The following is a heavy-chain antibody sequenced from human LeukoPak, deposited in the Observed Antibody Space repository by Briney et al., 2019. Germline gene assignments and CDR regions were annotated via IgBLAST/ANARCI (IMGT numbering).Heavy chain of an antibody. CDR1: GGSISSYY. J-gene: IGHJ5*02. D-gene: IGHD3-9*01. Sequence: SETLSLTCTVSGGSISSYYWSWIRQPPGKGLEWIGYIYYSGSTNYNPSLKSRVTISVDTSKNQFSLKLSSVTAADTAAYYCARDAYPHYDILTGLNWFDPWGQGTLVTVSS. V-gene: IGHV4-59*01. CDR3: ARDAYPHYDILTGLNWFDP. CDR2: IYYSGST.